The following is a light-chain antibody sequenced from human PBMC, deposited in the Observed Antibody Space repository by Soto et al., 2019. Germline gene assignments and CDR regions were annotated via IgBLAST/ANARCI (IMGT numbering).Light chain of an antibody. J-gene: IGLJ1*01. Sequence: QSALTQPASASGSPGQSITISCTGTSSDVGGYNYVSWYQPHPGKAPKLMIYDVSNRPSGVSNRFSGSKSGNTASLTISGLQAEDEADYYCSSYTSSSTKVFGTGTKLTVL. CDR1: SSDVGGYNY. V-gene: IGLV2-14*01. CDR3: SSYTSSSTKV. CDR2: DVS.